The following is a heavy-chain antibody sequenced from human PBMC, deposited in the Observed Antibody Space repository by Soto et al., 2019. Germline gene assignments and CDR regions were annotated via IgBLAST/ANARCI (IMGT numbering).Heavy chain of an antibody. V-gene: IGHV4-59*08. CDR3: ARLDGCTNGVCYKDWFDP. CDR1: GGSISSYY. J-gene: IGHJ5*02. CDR2: IYYSGST. Sequence: SETLSLTCTVSGGSISSYYWSWIRQPPGKGLEWIGYIYYSGSTNYNPSLKSRVTISVDTSKNQFSLKLSSVTAADTAVYYCARLDGCTNGVCYKDWFDPWGQGTLVTVSS. D-gene: IGHD2-8*01.